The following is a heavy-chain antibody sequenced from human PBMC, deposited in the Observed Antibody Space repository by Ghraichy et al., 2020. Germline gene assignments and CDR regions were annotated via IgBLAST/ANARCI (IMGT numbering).Heavy chain of an antibody. CDR2: IYYSGST. CDR1: GGSISSGGYY. CDR3: ARSRNYIQLVAFDI. D-gene: IGHD5-18*01. J-gene: IGHJ3*02. V-gene: IGHV4-31*03. Sequence: SETLSLTCTVSGGSISSGGYYWSWIRQHPGKGLEWIGYIYYSGSTYYNPSLKSRVTISVDTSKNQFSLKLSSVTAADTAVYYCARSRNYIQLVAFDIWGQGTMVTVSS.